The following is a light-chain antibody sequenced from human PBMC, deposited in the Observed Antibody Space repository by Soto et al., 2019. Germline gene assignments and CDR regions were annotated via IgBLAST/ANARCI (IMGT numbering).Light chain of an antibody. CDR2: GAS. J-gene: IGKJ2*01. Sequence: EIVVTQSPGTLSLSPGERATVSCRASQSVSSSHLAWYQQKSGQAPRLLIYGASSRATGIPDRFSGSGSGTDFTLTISRLEPEDFAVYYCQLYGSSPLYIFGQGTNLEIK. V-gene: IGKV3-20*01. CDR3: QLYGSSPLYI. CDR1: QSVSSSH.